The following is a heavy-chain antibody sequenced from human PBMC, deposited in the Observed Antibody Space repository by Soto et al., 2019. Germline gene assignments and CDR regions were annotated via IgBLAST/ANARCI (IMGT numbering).Heavy chain of an antibody. V-gene: IGHV3-21*01. CDR1: GFTFSSYS. CDR3: ARDRIVVAHYYYYGMDV. CDR2: ISSSSSYI. J-gene: IGHJ6*02. Sequence: PGGSLRLSCAASGFTFSSYSMNWVRQAPGKGLEWVSSISSSSSYIYYADSVKGRFTISRDNAKNSLYLQMNSLRAEDTAVYYCARDRIVVAHYYYYGMDVWGQGTTVTVSS. D-gene: IGHD3-22*01.